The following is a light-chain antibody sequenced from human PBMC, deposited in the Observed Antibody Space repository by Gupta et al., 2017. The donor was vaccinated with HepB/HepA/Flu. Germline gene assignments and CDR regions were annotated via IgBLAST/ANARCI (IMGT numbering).Light chain of an antibody. CDR2: RDS. V-gene: IGLV3-9*01. CDR1: NIGSKN. Sequence: SYELTQPLSVSVALGQTARITCGGNNIGSKNVHWYQQKPGQAPVLVIYRDSNRPSEIPERFSGSNSGNTATLTISRAQAGDEADYYCRVWDITTAHVVCGGGTNLTVL. J-gene: IGLJ2*01. CDR3: RVWDITTAHVV.